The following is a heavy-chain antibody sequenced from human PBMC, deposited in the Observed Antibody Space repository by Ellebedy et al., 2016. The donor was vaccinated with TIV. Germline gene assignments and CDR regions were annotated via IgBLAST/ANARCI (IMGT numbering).Heavy chain of an antibody. CDR3: ARGPNSDS. V-gene: IGHV3-66*01. J-gene: IGHJ5*01. CDR2: IYTSGYT. Sequence: GESLKISCAASGFTVSANFMNWLRQPPWKGLAWVSIIYTSGYTYYADSVKGRFTLSRDNSKNTLYLQMNTLRTDDKAVYYCARGPNSDSWGQGTPVTVSS. CDR1: GFTVSANF.